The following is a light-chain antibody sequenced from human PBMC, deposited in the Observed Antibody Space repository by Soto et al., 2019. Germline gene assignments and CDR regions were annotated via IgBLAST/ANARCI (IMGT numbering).Light chain of an antibody. CDR3: QQYNAWPWT. CDR1: QSVGGD. V-gene: IGKV3-15*01. J-gene: IGKJ2*02. CDR2: GEV. Sequence: EVVMTQSPVTLSVSPGERATLSCRASQSVGGDLAWYQQTPGQTPSLLIYGEVTRATGVAARFSGAGSGTEFTPTVDSLQSEDVAIYYCQQYNAWPWTFGQGTKLEI.